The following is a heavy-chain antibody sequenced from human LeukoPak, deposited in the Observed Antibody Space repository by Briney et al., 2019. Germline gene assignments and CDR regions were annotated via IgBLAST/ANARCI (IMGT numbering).Heavy chain of an antibody. CDR3: AREYYDSSEFDS. Sequence: ASVKVSCKTSGNTFTGYYIHWVRQAPGQGLELVGRINPNSGDTKYAPKFQGRVTMTRDTSISTIYMELSSLRSDDTAVYYCAREYYDSSEFDSWGQGTLVTVSS. CDR2: INPNSGDT. CDR1: GNTFTGYY. V-gene: IGHV1-2*06. J-gene: IGHJ4*02. D-gene: IGHD3-22*01.